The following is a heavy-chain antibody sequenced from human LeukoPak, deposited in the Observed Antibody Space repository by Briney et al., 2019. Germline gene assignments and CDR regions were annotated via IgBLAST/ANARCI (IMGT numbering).Heavy chain of an antibody. D-gene: IGHD4-11*01. CDR1: GFAFSSYW. Sequence: PGGSLRLSCAASGFAFSSYWMHWVRQAPGKGLVWVSRINSDGSSTTYADSVQGRFTVSRDNAKNTLYLQMNSLRADDTAVYCCARSVYSYYANWFDPWGQGTLVTVSS. J-gene: IGHJ5*02. CDR3: ARSVYSYYANWFDP. CDR2: INSDGSST. V-gene: IGHV3-74*01.